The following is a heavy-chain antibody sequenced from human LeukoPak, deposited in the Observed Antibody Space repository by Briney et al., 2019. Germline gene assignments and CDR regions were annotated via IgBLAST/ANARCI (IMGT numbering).Heavy chain of an antibody. CDR1: GGSISSSSYY. CDR2: IYYSGRT. Sequence: SETLSLTCTVSGGSISSSSYYWGWVRQPPGKGLEWIGNIYYSGRTYYNPSLESRVTFSVDTSKNQFSLKVNSVTAADTAVYYCARKTLKYSNSWYVDYWGQGTLVTVSP. D-gene: IGHD6-13*01. CDR3: ARKTLKYSNSWYVDY. V-gene: IGHV4-39*01. J-gene: IGHJ4*02.